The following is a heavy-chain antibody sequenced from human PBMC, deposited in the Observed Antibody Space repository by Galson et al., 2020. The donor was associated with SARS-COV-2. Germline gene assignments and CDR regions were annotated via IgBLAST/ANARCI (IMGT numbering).Heavy chain of an antibody. V-gene: IGHV3-21*01. D-gene: IGHD3-3*01. CDR2: ISDSSGYI. CDR3: ARGPYWNGYYSRQYYSYGMDV. Sequence: TGGSLRLSCAASGFTFSSYAMHWVRQVPGKGLEWLSSISDSSGYIFYADSVKGRFTISRDNAENSLYLQMNSLSPQDTAVYYCARGPYWNGYYSRQYYSYGMDVWGQGTTVSVSS. CDR1: GFTFSSYA. J-gene: IGHJ6*02.